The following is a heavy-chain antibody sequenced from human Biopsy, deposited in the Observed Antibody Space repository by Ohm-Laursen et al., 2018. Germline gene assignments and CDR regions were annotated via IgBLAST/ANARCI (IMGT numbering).Heavy chain of an antibody. D-gene: IGHD3-22*01. CDR3: ARDFFDSSGYFYYYNGVDL. CDR1: GYTFTSYD. CDR2: ISSSNDNT. J-gene: IGHJ6*02. Sequence: SVKVSCNASGYTFTSYDITWVRQAPGQGLEWMGWISSSNDNTNYAQKFQGRVTMTADTSTSTAYMELRSLRSDDTAVYYCARDFFDSSGYFYYYNGVDLWGQGTTVTVSS. V-gene: IGHV1-18*01.